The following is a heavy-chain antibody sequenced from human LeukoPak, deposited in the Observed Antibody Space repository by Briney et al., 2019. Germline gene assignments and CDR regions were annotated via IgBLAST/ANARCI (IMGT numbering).Heavy chain of an antibody. D-gene: IGHD6-13*01. J-gene: IGHJ6*03. V-gene: IGHV3-21*01. Sequence: GGSLRFSCAASGITLSSYSLHWVRQAPGKGLEWVSSISSSSSYIYYADSVKGRFTVSRDNAKNSLYLQMNSLRAEDTAVYYCARSWTNSSSWYYYYYMDVWGKGTTVTVSS. CDR2: ISSSSSYI. CDR3: ARSWTNSSSWYYYYYMDV. CDR1: GITLSSYS.